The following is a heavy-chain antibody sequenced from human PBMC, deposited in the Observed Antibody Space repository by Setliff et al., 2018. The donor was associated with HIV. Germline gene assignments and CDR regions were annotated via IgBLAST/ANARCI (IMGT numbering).Heavy chain of an antibody. V-gene: IGHV3-48*01. CDR3: ARDQRPVGWGSYGAFDI. J-gene: IGHJ3*02. CDR1: GFTFSNYS. D-gene: IGHD3-16*01. CDR2: ISSSSSTI. Sequence: QPGGSLRLSCVASGFTFSNYSMNWVRQAPGKGLEWVSYISSSSSTIYYADSVKGRFTISRDNANTSLYLQMNSLRADDTAVYYCARDQRPVGWGSYGAFDIWGQGTVVTVSS.